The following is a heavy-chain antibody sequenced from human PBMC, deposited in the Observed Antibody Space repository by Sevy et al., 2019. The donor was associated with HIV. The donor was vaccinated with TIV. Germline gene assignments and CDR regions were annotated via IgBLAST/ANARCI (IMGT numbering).Heavy chain of an antibody. J-gene: IGHJ4*02. CDR1: GFTVSSNY. CDR3: ARVGSWFFFDY. Sequence: GGSLRLSCAASGFTVSSNYMSWVRQAPGKGLEWVSVIYSGGSKYYADSVKGRFTISRDNSKNTLYLQMNSLRAEDTAVYYCARVGSWFFFDYWGQGTLVTVSS. V-gene: IGHV3-53*01. CDR2: IYSGGSK. D-gene: IGHD6-13*01.